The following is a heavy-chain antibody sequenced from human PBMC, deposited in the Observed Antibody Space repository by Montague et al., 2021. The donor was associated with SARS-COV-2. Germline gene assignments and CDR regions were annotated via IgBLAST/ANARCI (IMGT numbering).Heavy chain of an antibody. CDR1: GGSFSGYY. V-gene: IGHV4-34*01. CDR3: ARGRTVTTFYYYYYGMDV. J-gene: IGHJ6*02. CDR2: INHSGST. Sequence: SETLYLTCAVYGGSFSGYYWSWIRQPPGKGLEWIGEINHSGSTNYNPSLKSRVTISVDTYKNQFSLKLSSVTAADTAVYYCARGRTVTTFYYYYYGMDVWGQGTTVTVSS. D-gene: IGHD4-17*01.